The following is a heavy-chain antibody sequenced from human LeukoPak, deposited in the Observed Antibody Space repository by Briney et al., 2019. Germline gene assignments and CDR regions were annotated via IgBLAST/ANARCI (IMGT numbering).Heavy chain of an antibody. CDR1: GYTFTSYG. CDR2: ISTYSGNA. Sequence: GASVKVSCKASGYTFTSYGISWVRQAPGQGLEWMGWISTYSGNANYAQKVQGRVTMTTDTSTRTAYMELRSLRSDDTAVYYCARDNSDGPGDFDYWGQGTLVTVSS. J-gene: IGHJ4*02. CDR3: ARDNSDGPGDFDY. D-gene: IGHD2/OR15-2a*01. V-gene: IGHV1-18*01.